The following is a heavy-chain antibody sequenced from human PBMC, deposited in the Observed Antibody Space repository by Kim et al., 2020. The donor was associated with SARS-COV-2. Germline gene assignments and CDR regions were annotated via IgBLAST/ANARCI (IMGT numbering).Heavy chain of an antibody. CDR3: ARGDYTRSWYWFDP. CDR1: GGSISSYY. D-gene: IGHD2-2*02. Sequence: SETLSLTCTVSGGSISSYYWSWIRQPPGKGLEWIGYIYYSGSTNYNPSLKSRVTISVDTSKNHFSLNLSSVTAADTAVYYCARGDYTRSWYWFDPWGQGTLVTVSS. CDR2: IYYSGST. J-gene: IGHJ5*02. V-gene: IGHV4-59*13.